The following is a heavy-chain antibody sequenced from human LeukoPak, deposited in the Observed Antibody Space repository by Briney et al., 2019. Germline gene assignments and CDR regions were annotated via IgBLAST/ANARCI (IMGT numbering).Heavy chain of an antibody. Sequence: PGGSLRLSCAASGFTFSSYGMHWVRQAPGKGLEWVAVIWYDGGNKYYADSVKGRFTISRDNSKNTLYLQMNSLRAEDTAVYYCARDVGDYGENWFDPWGQGTLVTVSS. J-gene: IGHJ5*02. V-gene: IGHV3-33*01. CDR3: ARDVGDYGENWFDP. D-gene: IGHD4-17*01. CDR2: IWYDGGNK. CDR1: GFTFSSYG.